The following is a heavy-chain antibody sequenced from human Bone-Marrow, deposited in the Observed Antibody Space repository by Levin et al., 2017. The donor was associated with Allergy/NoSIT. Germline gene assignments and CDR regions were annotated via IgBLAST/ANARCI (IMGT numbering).Heavy chain of an antibody. CDR1: GFTFSSYG. V-gene: IGHV3-30*18. CDR2: ISYDGSNK. D-gene: IGHD6-13*01. CDR3: AKDGSSSWYYFDY. Sequence: GGSLRLSCAASGFTFSSYGMHWVRQAPGKGLEWVAVISYDGSNKYYADSVKGRFTISRDNSKNTLYLQMNSLRAEDTAVYYCAKDGSSSWYYFDYWGQGTLVTVSS. J-gene: IGHJ4*02.